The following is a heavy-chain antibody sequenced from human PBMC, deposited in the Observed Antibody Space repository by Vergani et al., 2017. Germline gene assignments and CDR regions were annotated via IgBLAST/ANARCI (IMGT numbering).Heavy chain of an antibody. J-gene: IGHJ4*02. V-gene: IGHV3-43*01. CDR2: ISWDGGST. D-gene: IGHD3-9*01. Sequence: EVQLVESGGVVVQPGGSLRLSCAASGFTFDDYTMHWVRQAPGKGLEWVSLISWDGGSTYYADSVKGRFTITRDNSKNSLYLQMNSLRTEDTALYYCAKSHYDILTGYRGSIDYWGQGTLVTVSS. CDR3: AKSHYDILTGYRGSIDY. CDR1: GFTFDDYT.